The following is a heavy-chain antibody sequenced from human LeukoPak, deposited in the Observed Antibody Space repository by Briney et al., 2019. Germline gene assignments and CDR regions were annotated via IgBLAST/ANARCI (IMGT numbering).Heavy chain of an antibody. Sequence: SVKVSCKASGGTFSSYTISWVRQAPGQGLEWMGGIIPIFGTANYAQKFQGRVTITTDESTSTAYMELSSLRSEDTAVYYCARAVVAGTSSWFDPWGQGTLVTVSS. D-gene: IGHD6-19*01. V-gene: IGHV1-69*05. CDR3: ARAVVAGTSSWFDP. J-gene: IGHJ5*02. CDR2: IIPIFGTA. CDR1: GGTFSSYT.